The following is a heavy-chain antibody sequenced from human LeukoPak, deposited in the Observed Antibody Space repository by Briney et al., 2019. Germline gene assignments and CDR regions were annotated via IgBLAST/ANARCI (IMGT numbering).Heavy chain of an antibody. Sequence: ASVKVSCKASGYTFTSYAMHWVRQAPGQRLEWMGWISAYNGNTNYAQKLQGRVTMTTDTSTSTAYMELRSLRSDDTAVYYCAREISPNWFDPWGQGTLVTVSS. CDR1: GYTFTSYA. J-gene: IGHJ5*02. CDR2: ISAYNGNT. V-gene: IGHV1-18*01. CDR3: AREISPNWFDP.